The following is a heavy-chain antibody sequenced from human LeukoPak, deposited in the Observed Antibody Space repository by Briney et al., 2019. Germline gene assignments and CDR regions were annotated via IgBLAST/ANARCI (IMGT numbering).Heavy chain of an antibody. D-gene: IGHD6-19*01. CDR2: ISSGGSP. V-gene: IGHV4-61*02. J-gene: IGHJ5*02. CDR3: ARDLAQWPFYWFDP. CDR1: GAFISSGCYY. Sequence: SETLSLLCSVSGAFISSGCYYWSLIRQPAGRGLEWIARISSGGSPNYTPSLQSRVTISVDTSKNQVSLELSSVTAADTAVYYCARDLAQWPFYWFDPWGQGTLVIVSS.